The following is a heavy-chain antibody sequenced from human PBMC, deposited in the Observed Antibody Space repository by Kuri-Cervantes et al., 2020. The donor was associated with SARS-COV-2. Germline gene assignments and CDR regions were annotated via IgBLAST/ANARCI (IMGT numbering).Heavy chain of an antibody. Sequence: GGSLRLSCAASGFTFSNAWMSWVRQAPGKGLEWVGRIKSKTDGGTTDYAAPVKGRFTISRDDSNNTLYLQMNSLKTEDTAVYYCTTARITIFGVVIPTPDYWGQGTLVTVSS. D-gene: IGHD3-3*01. CDR2: IKSKTDGGTT. CDR3: TTARITIFGVVIPTPDY. CDR1: GFTFSNAW. V-gene: IGHV3-15*01. J-gene: IGHJ4*02.